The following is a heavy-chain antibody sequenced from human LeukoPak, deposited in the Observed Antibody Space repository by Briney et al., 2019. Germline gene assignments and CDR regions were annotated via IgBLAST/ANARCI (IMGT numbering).Heavy chain of an antibody. J-gene: IGHJ5*02. V-gene: IGHV4-59*08. CDR3: GRGGYDYRWFDP. Sequence: SETLSLTCTVSGGSISGYYCSWVRQPPGKEMEWIGYVYSSGNTNYNPSLKSRVTLSVDTSKNQFSLKLVSVTAADTAVYYCGRGGYDYRWFDPWGQGTLVTVSS. D-gene: IGHD4-11*01. CDR2: VYSSGNT. CDR1: GGSISGYY.